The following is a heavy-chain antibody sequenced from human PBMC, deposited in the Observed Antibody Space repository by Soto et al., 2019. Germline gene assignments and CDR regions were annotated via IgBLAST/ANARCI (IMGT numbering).Heavy chain of an antibody. J-gene: IGHJ3*02. V-gene: IGHV1-24*01. CDR1: GYTLTELS. Sequence: ASVKVSCKVSGYTLTELSMHWVRQAPGKGLEWMGGFDPEDGETIYAQKFQGRVTMTEDTSTDTAYMELSSLRSEDAAVYYCATSKYYRGAFDIWGQGTMVTVSS. D-gene: IGHD4-17*01. CDR3: ATSKYYRGAFDI. CDR2: FDPEDGET.